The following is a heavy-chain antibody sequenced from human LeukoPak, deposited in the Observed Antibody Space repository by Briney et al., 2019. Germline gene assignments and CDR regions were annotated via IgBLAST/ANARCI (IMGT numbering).Heavy chain of an antibody. D-gene: IGHD1-26*01. CDR1: GFTFSSYG. V-gene: IGHV3-33*01. Sequence: PGGSLRLSCAASGFTFSSYGMHWVRQAPGKGLEWVAVIWYDGSNKYYADSVKGRFTISRDNSKNTLHLQMNSLRAEDTAVYYCARIGGSYYSPLDYWGQGTLVTVSS. J-gene: IGHJ4*02. CDR3: ARIGGSYYSPLDY. CDR2: IWYDGSNK.